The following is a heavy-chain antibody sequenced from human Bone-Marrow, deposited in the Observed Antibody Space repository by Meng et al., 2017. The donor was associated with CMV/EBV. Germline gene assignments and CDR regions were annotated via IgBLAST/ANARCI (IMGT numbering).Heavy chain of an antibody. V-gene: IGHV1-18*01. D-gene: IGHD5-18*01. Sequence: ASVKVSCKASGYTFTSYGISWVRQAPGQGLEWMGWISAYNGNTNYAQKFQGRVTMTRDTSISTAYMELSRLRSDDTAVYYCARVADTAMATHFDYWGQGTLVTVPS. CDR2: ISAYNGNT. CDR1: GYTFTSYG. J-gene: IGHJ4*02. CDR3: ARVADTAMATHFDY.